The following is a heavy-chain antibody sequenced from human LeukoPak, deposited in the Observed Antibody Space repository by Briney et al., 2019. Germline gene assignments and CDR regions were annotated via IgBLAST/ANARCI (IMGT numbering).Heavy chain of an antibody. V-gene: IGHV3-23*01. D-gene: IGHD4-23*01. CDR1: GFTFSSYA. J-gene: IGHJ6*03. CDR3: AKGWGGYGGNEFPFGYMDV. Sequence: PGGSLRLSCAASGFTFSSYAMSWVRQAPGKGLEWVSDINSSGGSTYYADSVKGRFTISRDNSKNTLYLQMNSLRAEDTAVYYCAKGWGGYGGNEFPFGYMDVWGKGTTVTISS. CDR2: INSSGGST.